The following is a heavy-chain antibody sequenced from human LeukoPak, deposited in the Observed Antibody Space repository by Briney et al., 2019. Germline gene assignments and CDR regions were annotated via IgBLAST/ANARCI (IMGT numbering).Heavy chain of an antibody. V-gene: IGHV3-21*01. CDR1: GFTFSSYS. J-gene: IGHJ6*02. CDR3: ASSSPICGGDCYSPYYYGMDV. CDR2: ISSSSSYI. Sequence: GGSLRLSCAASGFTFSSYSMNWVRQAPGKGLEWVSSISSSSSYIYYADSVKGRFTISRDNAKNSLYLQMNSLRAEDTAVYYCASSSPICGGDCYSPYYYGMDVWGQGTTVTVSS. D-gene: IGHD2-21*02.